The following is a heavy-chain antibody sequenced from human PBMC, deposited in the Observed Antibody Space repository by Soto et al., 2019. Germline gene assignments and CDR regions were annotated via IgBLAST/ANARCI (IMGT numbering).Heavy chain of an antibody. CDR1: EFTFSIYA. CDR3: AKSLLSTSWYGLHEY. Sequence: EVQLLESGGGLVQPGGSLTLSCAASEFTFSIYAMSCVRQAPGKGLDWVSAIIGSGNGDKTYYADSAKGRFTISRDNSRNTEHLQMNSLRVEDTAVYYCAKSLLSTSWYGLHEYGSQGTLVTVSS. D-gene: IGHD6-13*01. J-gene: IGHJ4*02. CDR2: IIGSGNGDKT. V-gene: IGHV3-23*01.